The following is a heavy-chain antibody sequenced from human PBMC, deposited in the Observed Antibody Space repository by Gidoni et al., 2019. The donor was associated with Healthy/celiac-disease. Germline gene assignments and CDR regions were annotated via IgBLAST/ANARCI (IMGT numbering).Heavy chain of an antibody. Sequence: HVQLVPSGAAVKQPGASVQVSCKSSGYTFTGYYMHWVRQAPGQGLEWRGWINPNSGGTNYAKKFQGRVTMTRDTSISTAYMELSRLRSDDTAVYYCARDLRAVGATGFRYFDYWGQGTLVTVSS. V-gene: IGHV1-2*02. D-gene: IGHD1-26*01. CDR2: INPNSGGT. CDR3: ARDLRAVGATGFRYFDY. CDR1: GYTFTGYY. J-gene: IGHJ4*02.